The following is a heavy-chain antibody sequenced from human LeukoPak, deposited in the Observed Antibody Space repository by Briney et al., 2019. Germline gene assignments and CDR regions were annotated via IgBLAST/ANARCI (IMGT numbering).Heavy chain of an antibody. J-gene: IGHJ3*02. D-gene: IGHD3-9*01. CDR2: IYYSGTT. V-gene: IGHV4-59*12. Sequence: PSETLSLTCTVSGGSISSYYWSWIRQPPGKGLEWIGYIYYSGTTNYNPSLKSRVTISVDTSKNQFSLKLSSVTAADTAVYYCARKIIRDILTGYGANDAFDIWGQGTMVTVSS. CDR3: ARKIIRDILTGYGANDAFDI. CDR1: GGSISSYY.